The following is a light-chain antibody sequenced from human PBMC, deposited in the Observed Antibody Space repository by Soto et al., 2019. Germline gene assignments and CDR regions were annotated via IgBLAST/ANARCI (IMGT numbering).Light chain of an antibody. V-gene: IGKV3-20*01. CDR3: QQYGSSPCT. Sequence: TQSPSTLSASVGDTVTITCRASQTISSWLTWYQHKPGQTPRLLIYDTSTRATGIPDRFSGSGSGTDFTLTISRLEPEDFAVYYCQQYGSSPCTFGQGTKVDIK. CDR2: DTS. J-gene: IGKJ1*01. CDR1: QTISSW.